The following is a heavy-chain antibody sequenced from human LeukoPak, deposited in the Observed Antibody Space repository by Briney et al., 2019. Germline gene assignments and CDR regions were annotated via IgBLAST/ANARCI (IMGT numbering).Heavy chain of an antibody. CDR2: VEHDGSRT. J-gene: IGHJ4*02. V-gene: IGHV3-74*01. CDR1: GFTFSSYA. Sequence: PGGSLRLSCAASGFTFSSYAMSWVRHPPGKGLVWVSRVEHDGSRTAYADSVTGRFTISRDNARNMVYLQMNSLRAEDTAVYYCATDLGWGQGTLVTVSS. CDR3: ATDLG. D-gene: IGHD4-17*01.